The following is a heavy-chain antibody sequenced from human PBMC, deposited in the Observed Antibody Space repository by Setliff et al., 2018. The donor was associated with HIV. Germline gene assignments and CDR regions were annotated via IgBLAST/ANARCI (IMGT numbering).Heavy chain of an antibody. CDR1: GGSFSGYY. V-gene: IGHV4-34*01. J-gene: IGHJ3*02. Sequence: SETLSLTCAVYGGSFSGYYWSWIRQPSGKGLEWIGEINHSGSTNYNPSLKSRVTISVDTSKNQFSLKLSSVTAADTAVYYCARDLAPNTNYYDSSGYPHAFDIWGQGTMVTVSS. CDR3: ARDLAPNTNYYDSSGYPHAFDI. CDR2: INHSGST. D-gene: IGHD3-22*01.